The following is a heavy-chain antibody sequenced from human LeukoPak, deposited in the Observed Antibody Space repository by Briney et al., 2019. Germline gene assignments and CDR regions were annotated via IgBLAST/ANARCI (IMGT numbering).Heavy chain of an antibody. CDR2: IYYSGST. J-gene: IGHJ5*02. D-gene: IGHD2-15*01. Sequence: SETLSLTCSVSGGSISSYSWSWIRQPPGKGLEWIGYIYYSGSTTYNPSLKSRVTISVDPSKNQFSLKLSSVTAADTAVYYCAREYCSGGSCLDPWGEGALVTVSS. CDR3: AREYCSGGSCLDP. V-gene: IGHV4-59*01. CDR1: GGSISSYS.